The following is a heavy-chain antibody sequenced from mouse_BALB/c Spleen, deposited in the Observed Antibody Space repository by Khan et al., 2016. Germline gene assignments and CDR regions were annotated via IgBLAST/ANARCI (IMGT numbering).Heavy chain of an antibody. CDR2: INSSGST. Sequence: EVQLQESGPSLVKPSHTLSLTCPVTGDSVTSGYWCWVRIFLGNKLEYLGYINSSGSTYYNPSLKSRISITRDTSRNQYYLQLNSVTTEDTATYYCARYPQLGNTRDYWGQGTSITVSS. CDR3: ARYPQLGNTRDY. J-gene: IGHJ4*01. CDR1: GDSVTSGY. D-gene: IGHD4-1*02. V-gene: IGHV3-8*02.